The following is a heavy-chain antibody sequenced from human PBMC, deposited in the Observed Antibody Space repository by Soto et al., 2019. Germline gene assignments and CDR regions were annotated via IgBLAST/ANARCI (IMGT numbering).Heavy chain of an antibody. CDR1: GASISRGGNS. V-gene: IGHV4-30-2*01. D-gene: IGHD6-6*01. Sequence: PSRTLSLTCAVSGASISRGGNSWTWIRQPPGKGLEWIGYIYHSGSTYYNPSLKSRVTISVDRSKNQFSLKLSSVTAADTAVYYCARYSSSSPFDYWGQGTLVTVSS. J-gene: IGHJ4*02. CDR3: ARYSSSSPFDY. CDR2: IYHSGST.